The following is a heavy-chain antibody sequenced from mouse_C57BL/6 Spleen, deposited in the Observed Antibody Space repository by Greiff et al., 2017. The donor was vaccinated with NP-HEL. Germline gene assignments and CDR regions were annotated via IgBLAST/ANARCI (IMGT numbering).Heavy chain of an antibody. CDR2: IDPSDSDT. V-gene: IGHV1-52*01. CDR3: ARGYGSSYDDFDY. Sequence: VQLQQPGAELVRPGSSVKLSCKASGYTFTSYWMHWVKQRPIQGLEWIGNIDPSDSDTHYNQKFKDKATLTVDKSSSTAYMQLSSLTSEDSAGDRSARGYGSSYDDFDYWGQGTTVTVSS. CDR1: GYTFTSYW. D-gene: IGHD1-1*01. J-gene: IGHJ2*01.